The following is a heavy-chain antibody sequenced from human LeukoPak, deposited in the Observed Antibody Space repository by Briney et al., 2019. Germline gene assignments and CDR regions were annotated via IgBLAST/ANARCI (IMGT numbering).Heavy chain of an antibody. J-gene: IGHJ4*02. D-gene: IGHD1-26*01. CDR1: GGSISSGGYS. CDR2: IYHSGST. CDR3: ARVVGQGIIDY. V-gene: IGHV4-30-2*01. Sequence: TLSLTCAVSGGSISSGGYSWSWIRQPPGKGLEWIGYIYHSGSTYYNPSLKSRVTISVDRSKNQFSLKLSSVTAADTAVYYCARVVGQGIIDYWGQGTLVTVSS.